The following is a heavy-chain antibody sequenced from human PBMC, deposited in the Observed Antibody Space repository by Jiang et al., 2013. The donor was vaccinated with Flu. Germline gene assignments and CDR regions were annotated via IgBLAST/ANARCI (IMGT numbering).Heavy chain of an antibody. Sequence: LLKPSETLSLTCAVYGGSFSGYYWSWIRQPPGKGLEWIGEINHSGSTNYNPSLKSRVTISVDTSKNQFSLKLSSVTAADTAVYYCARGWAQWLPSHFDYWGQGTLVTVSS. V-gene: IGHV4-34*01. D-gene: IGHD6-19*01. CDR1: GGSFSGYY. CDR2: INHSGST. CDR3: ARGWAQWLPSHFDY. J-gene: IGHJ4*02.